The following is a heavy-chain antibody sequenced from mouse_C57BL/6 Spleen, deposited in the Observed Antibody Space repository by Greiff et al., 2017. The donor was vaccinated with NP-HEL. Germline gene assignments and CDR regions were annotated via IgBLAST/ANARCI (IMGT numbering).Heavy chain of an antibody. D-gene: IGHD2-4*01. CDR2: IWRGGST. CDR3: AKKKGRDYPWAMDY. J-gene: IGHJ4*01. Sequence: VQLQQSGPGLVQPSQSLSITCTVSGFSLTSYGVHWVRQSPGKGLEWLGVIWRGGSTDYNAAFMSRLSITKDNSKSQVFFKMNSLQADDTAIYYCAKKKGRDYPWAMDYWGQGTSVTVSS. CDR1: GFSLTSYG. V-gene: IGHV2-5*01.